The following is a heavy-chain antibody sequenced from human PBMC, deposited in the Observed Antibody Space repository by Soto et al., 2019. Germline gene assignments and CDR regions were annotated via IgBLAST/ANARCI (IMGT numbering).Heavy chain of an antibody. CDR3: ERLPFGSNIWYDD. J-gene: IGHJ5*02. CDR1: GYTFTSYG. CDR2: ISPYNGNT. V-gene: IGHV1-18*01. D-gene: IGHD2-2*01. Sequence: GASVKVSCKASGYTFTSYGISWVRQAPGKGLEWMGWISPYNGNTNYAQKLQGRVTMTTDTSTSTAYMDLRSLKSDETAVNSFERLPFGSNIWYDDWGQRILVTFSS.